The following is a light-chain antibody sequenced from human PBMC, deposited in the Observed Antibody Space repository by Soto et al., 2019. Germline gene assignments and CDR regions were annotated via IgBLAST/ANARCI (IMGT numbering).Light chain of an antibody. CDR1: QNVASRY. CDR2: GAS. CDR3: QQYENSVTWT. V-gene: IGKV3-20*01. Sequence: EIVLTQSPGTLSLSPGERATLSCRASQNVASRYLAWYQHKPGQAPNLLIYGASNRATGIPDRFSGSGSGTDFTLTISRLEPEDFAVYYCQQYENSVTWTFDQGTKVEIK. J-gene: IGKJ1*01.